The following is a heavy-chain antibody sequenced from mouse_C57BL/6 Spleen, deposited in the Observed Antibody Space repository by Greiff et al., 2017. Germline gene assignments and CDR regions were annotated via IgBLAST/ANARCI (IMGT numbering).Heavy chain of an antibody. V-gene: IGHV1-22*01. CDR3: ARFRYYYGSSLYYAMDY. J-gene: IGHJ4*01. Sequence: VQLQQSGPELVKPGASVKMSCKASGYTFTDYNMHWVKQCHGKSLEWIGYINPNNGGTSYNQKFKGKATLTVNKSSSTAYMELRSLTSEDSAVYYCARFRYYYGSSLYYAMDYWGQGTSVTVSS. CDR1: GYTFTDYN. CDR2: INPNNGGT. D-gene: IGHD1-1*01.